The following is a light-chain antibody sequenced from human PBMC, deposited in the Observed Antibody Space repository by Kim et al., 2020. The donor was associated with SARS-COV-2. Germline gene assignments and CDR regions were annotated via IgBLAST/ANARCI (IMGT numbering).Light chain of an antibody. CDR2: GAS. CDR3: EQYGRSPTT. J-gene: IGKJ5*01. CDR1: QSVSSSY. Sequence: EVLLTQSPGTLSLSPGERAILSCRASQSVSSSYLAWYQHKPGQSPRLLIHGASSRATGVPDRFRGGGSGTAFTLTITRLEPEDFAVYYCEQYGRSPTTFGQGTRLEI. V-gene: IGKV3-20*01.